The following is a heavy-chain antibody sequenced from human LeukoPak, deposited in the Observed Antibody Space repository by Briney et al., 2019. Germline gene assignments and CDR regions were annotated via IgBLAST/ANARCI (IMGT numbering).Heavy chain of an antibody. Sequence: PSETLSLTCTVSGGSISSSIYYWGWIRQPPGKGLEWIGSIYYSGSTYYNPSLKSRVTISVDTSKNQFSLKLSSVTAADTAVYYCARHDYGAFDYWGQGTLVTVSS. CDR2: IYYSGST. CDR1: GGSISSSIYY. D-gene: IGHD4-17*01. CDR3: ARHDYGAFDY. J-gene: IGHJ4*02. V-gene: IGHV4-39*01.